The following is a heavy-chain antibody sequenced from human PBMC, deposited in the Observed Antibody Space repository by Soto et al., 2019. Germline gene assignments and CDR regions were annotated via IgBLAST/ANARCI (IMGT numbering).Heavy chain of an antibody. J-gene: IGHJ4*02. D-gene: IGHD2-2*01. CDR1: GGSFSGYY. V-gene: IGHV4-34*01. Sequence: QVQLQQWGAGLLKPSETLSLTCAVYGGSFSGYYWSWIRQPPGKGLEWIGEINHSGSTNYNPSLKSRVTISVDTSKSQFSLKLSSVTAADTAVYYCARGGCSSTSCYDYWGQGTLVTVSS. CDR2: INHSGST. CDR3: ARGGCSSTSCYDY.